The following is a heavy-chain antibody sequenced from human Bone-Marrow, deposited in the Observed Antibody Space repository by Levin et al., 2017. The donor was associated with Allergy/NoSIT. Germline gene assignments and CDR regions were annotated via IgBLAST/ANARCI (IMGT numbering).Heavy chain of an antibody. J-gene: IGHJ4*02. CDR3: ARGRVPGAT. V-gene: IGHV4-59*01. Sequence: KAGGSLRLSCTVSGGSISSYYWSWIRQPPGKGLEWIGYTHYSGSTNYNPSLRSRVTISVDTSKNQFSLKLSSVTAADTAVYYCARGRVPGATWGQGTLVTVSS. CDR1: GGSISSYY. D-gene: IGHD6-25*01. CDR2: THYSGST.